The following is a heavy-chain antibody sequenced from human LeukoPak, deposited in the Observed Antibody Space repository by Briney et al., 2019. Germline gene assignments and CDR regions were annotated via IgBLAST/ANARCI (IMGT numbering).Heavy chain of an antibody. CDR3: AKSGLNRFDY. V-gene: IGHV3-20*04. D-gene: IGHD2-15*01. Sequence: GGSLRLSCAASGFTFDDYDMSWVRQAPGKGLEWVSGISAKGGSIGYAESVKGRFTISRDNAKDSLYLQMNDLRAEDTAIYYCAKSGLNRFDYWGLGTLVTVSS. CDR1: GFTFDDYD. J-gene: IGHJ4*02. CDR2: ISAKGGSI.